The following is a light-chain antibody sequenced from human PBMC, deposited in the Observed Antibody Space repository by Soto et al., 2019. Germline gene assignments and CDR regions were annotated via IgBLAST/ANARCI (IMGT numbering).Light chain of an antibody. Sequence: SALTQPASVSGSTGQAITISCSGSSSDVGAHNFVSWYQHHPGKAPKLMIYEVSNRPSGVSNRFSGSKSGNTASLTISGLQAEDEADYYCNSYTSSNTYVFGSGTKVTVL. CDR2: EVS. CDR1: SSDVGAHNF. J-gene: IGLJ1*01. V-gene: IGLV2-14*01. CDR3: NSYTSSNTYV.